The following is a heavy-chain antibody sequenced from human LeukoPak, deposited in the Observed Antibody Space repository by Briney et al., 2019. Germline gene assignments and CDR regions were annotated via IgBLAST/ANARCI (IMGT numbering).Heavy chain of an antibody. CDR1: GGSISGYY. CDR3: ARGIAVGATIMTNDY. CDR2: INHSGST. J-gene: IGHJ4*02. Sequence: SETLSLTCTVSGGSISGYYWSWIRQPPGKGLEWVGEINHSGSTNYNPSLKSRVTISVDTSKNQFSLKLSSVTAADTAVYYCARGIAVGATIMTNDYWGQGTLVTVSS. V-gene: IGHV4-34*01. D-gene: IGHD1-26*01.